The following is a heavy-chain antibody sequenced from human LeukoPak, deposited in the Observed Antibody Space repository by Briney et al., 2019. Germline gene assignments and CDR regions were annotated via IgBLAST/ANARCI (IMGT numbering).Heavy chain of an antibody. CDR2: IYYSGST. CDR3: ARHLGIAAAGTGNWFDP. J-gene: IGHJ5*02. V-gene: IGHV4-39*01. D-gene: IGHD6-13*01. Sequence: SETLSLTCTVPGGSISSSSYYWGWIRQPPGKGLEWIGSIYYSGSTYYNPSLKSRVTISVDTSKYQFSLKLSSVTAADTAVYYCARHLGIAAAGTGNWFDPWGQGTLVTVSS. CDR1: GGSISSSSYY.